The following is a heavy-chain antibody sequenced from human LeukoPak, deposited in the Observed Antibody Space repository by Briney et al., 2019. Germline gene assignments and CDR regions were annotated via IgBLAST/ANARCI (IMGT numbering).Heavy chain of an antibody. V-gene: IGHV3-48*01. CDR2: ISSTGNPR. Sequence: GSLRLSCAASGFTFSSYSMNWVRQAPGKGLEWVSYISSTGNPRHYAESVEGRFTISRDNAKNSLYLQMDSLRVEDTAVYYCARMYGGTYIGNWGQGTLVTVSA. CDR1: GFTFSSYS. D-gene: IGHD1-26*01. CDR3: ARMYGGTYIGN. J-gene: IGHJ4*02.